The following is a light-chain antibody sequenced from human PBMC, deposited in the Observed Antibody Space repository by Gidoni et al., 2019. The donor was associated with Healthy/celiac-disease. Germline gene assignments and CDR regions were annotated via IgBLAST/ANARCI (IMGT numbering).Light chain of an antibody. CDR2: DAS. J-gene: IGKJ5*01. CDR3: QQRSNWIT. CDR1: QSVSSY. Sequence: SPGERATLACRARQSVSSYLAWYQQKPGQAPRLLIYDASNRATCIPARFSGSGSGTDFTLTISSLEPEDFAVYYCQQRSNWITFGQGTRLEIK. V-gene: IGKV3-11*01.